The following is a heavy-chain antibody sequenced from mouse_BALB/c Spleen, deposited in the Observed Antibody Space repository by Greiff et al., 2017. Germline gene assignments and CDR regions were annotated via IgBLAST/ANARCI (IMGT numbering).Heavy chain of an antibody. CDR3: ARVDPPMDY. CDR1: GYAFSSYW. J-gene: IGHJ4*01. V-gene: IGHV1-80*01. CDR2: IYPGDGDT. Sequence: VKLMESGAELVRPGSSVKISCKASGYAFSSYWMNWVKQRPGQGLEWIGQIYPGDGDTNYNGKFKGKATLTADKSSSTAYMQLSSLTSEDSAVYFCARVDPPMDYWGQGTSVTVSS.